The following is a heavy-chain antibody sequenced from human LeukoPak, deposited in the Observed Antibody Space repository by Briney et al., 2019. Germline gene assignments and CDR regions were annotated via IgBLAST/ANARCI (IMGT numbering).Heavy chain of an antibody. V-gene: IGHV4-38-2*01. CDR2: IYHSGST. Sequence: SETLSLTCAVSGYSISSGYYWGWIRQPPGKGLEWIGSIYHSGSTYYNPSLKSRVTTSVDTSKNQFSLKLSSVTAADTAVYYCARNDFWSGSSYYYYYYMDVWGKGTTVTVSS. CDR1: GYSISSGYY. CDR3: ARNDFWSGSSYYYYYYMDV. D-gene: IGHD3-3*01. J-gene: IGHJ6*03.